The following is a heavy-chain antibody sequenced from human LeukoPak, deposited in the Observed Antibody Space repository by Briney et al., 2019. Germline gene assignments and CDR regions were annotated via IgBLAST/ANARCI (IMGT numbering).Heavy chain of an antibody. CDR3: ASSSSSWRKDAFDI. D-gene: IGHD6-13*01. J-gene: IGHJ3*02. CDR1: GGSISSYY. Sequence: PSETLSLTCTVSGGSISSYYWSWIRQPPGKGLEWIGYIYYSGSTNYNPSLKGRVTISVDTSKNQFSLKLSSVTAADTAVYYCASSSSSWRKDAFDIWGQGTMVTVSS. V-gene: IGHV4-59*08. CDR2: IYYSGST.